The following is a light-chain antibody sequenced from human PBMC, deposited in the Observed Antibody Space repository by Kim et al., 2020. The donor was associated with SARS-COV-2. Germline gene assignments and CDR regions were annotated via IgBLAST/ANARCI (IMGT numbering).Light chain of an antibody. CDR1: QSIAFH. CDR3: QQRSNWPIT. V-gene: IGKV3-11*01. J-gene: IGKJ5*01. CDR2: DAS. Sequence: EIVLTQSPGTLSLSPGERATLSCGASQSIAFHLAWYQQRPGLAPRLLIFDASNRATGIPARFSGRGSGTDFTLTISSLEPEDFGVYYCQQRSNWPITFGQGTRLEIK.